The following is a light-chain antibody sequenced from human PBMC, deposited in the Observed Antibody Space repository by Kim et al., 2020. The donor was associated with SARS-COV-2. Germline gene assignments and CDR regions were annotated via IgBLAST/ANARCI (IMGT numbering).Light chain of an antibody. CDR1: QSVSTY. J-gene: IGKJ4*01. Sequence: PGERATLSCRASQSVSTYLALYQQKPGQAPRLLIYDASNRATGIPDRFSGSGSGTDFTLTISSLESEDFAVYYCQQRSNWPPALTFGGGTKVDNK. V-gene: IGKV3-11*01. CDR3: QQRSNWPPALT. CDR2: DAS.